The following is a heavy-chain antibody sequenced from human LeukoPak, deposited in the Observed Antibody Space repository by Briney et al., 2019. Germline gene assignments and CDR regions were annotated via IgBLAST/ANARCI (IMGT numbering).Heavy chain of an antibody. Sequence: GGSLRLSCAASGFTFDDYAMHWVRQAPGKGLEWVSGISWNSGSIGYADSVKGRFTISRDNAKNSLYLQMNSLRAEDTALCYCAKDMDSSGWLSYFDYWGQGTLVTVSS. CDR2: ISWNSGSI. V-gene: IGHV3-9*01. CDR3: AKDMDSSGWLSYFDY. D-gene: IGHD6-19*01. CDR1: GFTFDDYA. J-gene: IGHJ4*02.